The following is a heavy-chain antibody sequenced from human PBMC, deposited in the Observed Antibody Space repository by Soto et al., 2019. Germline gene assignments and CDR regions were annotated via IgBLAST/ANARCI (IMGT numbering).Heavy chain of an antibody. J-gene: IGHJ4*02. V-gene: IGHV4-34*01. CDR2: INHSGST. D-gene: IGHD3-22*01. Sequence: SETLSLTCAVYGGSFSGYYWSWIRQPPGKGLEWIGEINHSGSTNYNPSLKSRVTISVDTSKNQFSLKLSSVTAADTAVYYCARGLSRPADYYDSSGYLYFFAYWGQGTLVTVYS. CDR1: GGSFSGYY. CDR3: ARGLSRPADYYDSSGYLYFFAY.